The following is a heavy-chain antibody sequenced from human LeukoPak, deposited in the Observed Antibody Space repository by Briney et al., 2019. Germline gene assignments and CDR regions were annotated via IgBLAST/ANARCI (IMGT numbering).Heavy chain of an antibody. CDR1: GGSISSSSYY. V-gene: IGHV4-39*07. CDR3: ARRTGYYVIRIDY. Sequence: PSETLSLTCTVSGGSISSSSYYWGWIRQPPGEGLEWIGSIYYSGSTYYNPSLKSRVTISVDTSKNQFSLKLSSVTAEDTAVYYCARRTGYYVIRIDYWGQGTLVTVSS. CDR2: IYYSGST. J-gene: IGHJ4*02. D-gene: IGHD3/OR15-3a*01.